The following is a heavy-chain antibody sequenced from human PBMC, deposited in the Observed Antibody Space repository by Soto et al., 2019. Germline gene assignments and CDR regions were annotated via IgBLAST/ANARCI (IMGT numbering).Heavy chain of an antibody. CDR3: ARGRYQLSYYGMDV. J-gene: IGHJ6*02. D-gene: IGHD2-2*01. Sequence: ASVKVSCKASGYTFTGYYMHWVRQAPGQGPEWMGWINPNSGGTNYAQKFQGWVTMTRDTSISTAYMELSRLRSDDTAVYYCARGRYQLSYYGMDVWGQGTTVTVSS. V-gene: IGHV1-2*04. CDR1: GYTFTGYY. CDR2: INPNSGGT.